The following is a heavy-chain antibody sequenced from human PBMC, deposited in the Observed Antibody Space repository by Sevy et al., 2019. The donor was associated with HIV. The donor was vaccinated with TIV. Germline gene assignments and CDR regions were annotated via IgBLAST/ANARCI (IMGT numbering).Heavy chain of an antibody. V-gene: IGHV3-7*01. Sequence: QLGGPLRLSCAASGFTFSSYWMSWVRQAPGKGLEWVANIKQDGSEKYYVDSVKGRFTISRDNAKNSLYLQMNSLRAEDTAVYYCASKPPGDFWGGSIGRWYFDLWGRGTLVTVSS. CDR2: IKQDGSEK. CDR3: ASKPPGDFWGGSIGRWYFDL. CDR1: GFTFSSYW. D-gene: IGHD3-3*01. J-gene: IGHJ2*01.